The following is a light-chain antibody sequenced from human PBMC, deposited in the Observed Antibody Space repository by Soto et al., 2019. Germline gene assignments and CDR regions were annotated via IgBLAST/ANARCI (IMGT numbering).Light chain of an antibody. CDR2: GAS. J-gene: IGKJ1*01. V-gene: IGKV3-20*01. CDR3: QQYGSSPGT. Sequence: EIVLTQSPGTLSLSPGERATLSCRASQSVSNNYLAWYQQKPGQSPRLLIFGASIRDTGLPDRFSGGGSGTDFTLTISRLEPEDSAVYYCQQYGSSPGTFGQGTKV. CDR1: QSVSNNY.